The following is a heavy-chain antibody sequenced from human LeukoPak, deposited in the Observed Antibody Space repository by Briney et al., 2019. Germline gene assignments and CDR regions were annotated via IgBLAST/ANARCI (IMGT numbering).Heavy chain of an antibody. CDR2: INSDGTST. Sequence: PGGSLRLSCAASGFTFSRYWMHWVRQAPGKGLVWVSRINSDGTSTSYADSVKGRFTISRDNAKNSLYLQMNSLRAEDTAVYYCASPQRARGIDYWGQGTLVTVSS. J-gene: IGHJ4*02. CDR3: ASPQRARGIDY. CDR1: GFTFSRYW. V-gene: IGHV3-74*01.